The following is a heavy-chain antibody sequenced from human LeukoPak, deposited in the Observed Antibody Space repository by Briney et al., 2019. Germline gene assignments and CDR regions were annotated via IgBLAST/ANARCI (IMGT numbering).Heavy chain of an antibody. CDR2: ISYDGSNK. V-gene: IGHV3-30*01. D-gene: IGHD5-24*01. J-gene: IGHJ4*02. CDR3: ARDAEMATTPSFDY. Sequence: SGGSLRLSCAASGFTFSSYAMHWVRQAPGKGLGWVAVISYDGSNKYYADSVKGRFTISRDNSKNTLYLQMNSLRAEDTAVYYCARDAEMATTPSFDYWGQGTLVTVSS. CDR1: GFTFSSYA.